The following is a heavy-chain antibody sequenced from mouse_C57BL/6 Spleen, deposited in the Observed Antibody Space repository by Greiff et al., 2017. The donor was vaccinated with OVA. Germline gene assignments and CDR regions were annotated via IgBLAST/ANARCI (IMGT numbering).Heavy chain of an antibody. Sequence: QVQLKQPGAELVRPGSSVKLSCKASGYTFTSYWMDWVKQRPGQGLEWIGNIYPSDSDTPYNQKFKDKATLTVDKSSSTAYMQLSSLTSEDSAVYYCARWVYSNYSLDYWGQGTTLTVSS. CDR2: IYPSDSDT. CDR1: GYTFTSYW. J-gene: IGHJ2*01. CDR3: ARWVYSNYSLDY. V-gene: IGHV1-61*01. D-gene: IGHD2-5*01.